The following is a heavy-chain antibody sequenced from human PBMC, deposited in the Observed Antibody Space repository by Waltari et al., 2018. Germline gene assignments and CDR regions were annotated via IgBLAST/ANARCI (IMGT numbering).Heavy chain of an antibody. V-gene: IGHV3-74*01. CDR1: GFTFSSYW. Sequence: EVQLVESGGGLVQPGGSLSISGHDSGFTFSSYWMHWCRQTPGEGLVWLSRTNTDGSFTNYADSVEGRFMMSRDNAKDTVYLQMNSLRAEDTAIYYCVRGSLNPGFDYWGQGTLVTVSS. CDR3: VRGSLNPGFDY. CDR2: TNTDGSFT. J-gene: IGHJ4*02.